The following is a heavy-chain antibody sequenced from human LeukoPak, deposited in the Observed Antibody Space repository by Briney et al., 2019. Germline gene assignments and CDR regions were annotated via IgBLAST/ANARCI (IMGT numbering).Heavy chain of an antibody. V-gene: IGHV1-18*01. Sequence: ASVKVSSKAPRDTFTSDGISSGRQAPGQGLEWMGWISAYNDNTNYAQKLQGRVTMTTNTSTSTAYMELRSLRSDDTAVYYCAREYYGSGSYYNGLDYWGQGTLVTVSS. D-gene: IGHD3-10*01. CDR3: AREYYGSGSYYNGLDY. J-gene: IGHJ4*02. CDR2: ISAYNDNT. CDR1: RDTFTSDG.